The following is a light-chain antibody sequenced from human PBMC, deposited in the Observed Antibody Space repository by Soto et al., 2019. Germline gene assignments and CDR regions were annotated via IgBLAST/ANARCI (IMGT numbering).Light chain of an antibody. Sequence: DIQVTQSRSSLSASVGDRVTITCRASQSISSYLNWYQQKPGKAPKFLIYAASSLQSGVPSRFSGSVSGTDFTLTISSLQPEDVATYYCQQSYSTPRTFGQGTKVDIK. CDR3: QQSYSTPRT. CDR2: AAS. V-gene: IGKV1-39*01. CDR1: QSISSY. J-gene: IGKJ1*01.